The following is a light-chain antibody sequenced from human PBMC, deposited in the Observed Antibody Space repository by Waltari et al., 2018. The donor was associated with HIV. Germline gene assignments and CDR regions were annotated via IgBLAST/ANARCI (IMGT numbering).Light chain of an antibody. CDR3: QQYNNWPPEDT. V-gene: IGKV3-15*01. J-gene: IGKJ2*01. Sequence: EIVMTQSPATLSVSPGESAILSCRASQSVTTNLAWYQQKPGQAPRLLIYGASTRATGIPARFSGSGSGTGFTLTISSLQSEDFAICYCQQYNNWPPEDTFGQGTKLEIK. CDR2: GAS. CDR1: QSVTTN.